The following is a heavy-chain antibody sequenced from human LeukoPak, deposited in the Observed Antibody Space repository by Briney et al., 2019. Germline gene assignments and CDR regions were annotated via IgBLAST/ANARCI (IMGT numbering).Heavy chain of an antibody. J-gene: IGHJ6*03. D-gene: IGHD2-15*01. CDR2: IIPIFGTA. V-gene: IGHV1-69*06. CDR3: ARVPMESIVVVAHYYYYMDA. CDR1: GGTFSSYA. Sequence: SVKVSCKASGGTFSSYAISWVRQAPGQGLEWMGGIIPIFGTANYAQKFQGRVTITADKSTSTAYMELSSLRSEDTAVYYCARVPMESIVVVAHYYYYMDAWGKGTTVTVSS.